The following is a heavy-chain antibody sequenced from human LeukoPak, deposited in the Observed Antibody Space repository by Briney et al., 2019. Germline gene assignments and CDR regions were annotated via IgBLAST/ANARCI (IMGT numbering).Heavy chain of an antibody. V-gene: IGHV1-69*02. CDR1: GGTFTSYT. CDR3: AVLSRGARQPIIIDY. Sequence: SVKVSCKASGGTFTSYTISWVGQAPGEGREWMGGIIPILGIGNYAQKFQGRVTITADKSTSTAYMELSSLRSEDTAVYYCAVLSRGARQPIIIDYWGQGTLVTVSS. CDR2: IIPILGIG. D-gene: IGHD6-6*01. J-gene: IGHJ4*02.